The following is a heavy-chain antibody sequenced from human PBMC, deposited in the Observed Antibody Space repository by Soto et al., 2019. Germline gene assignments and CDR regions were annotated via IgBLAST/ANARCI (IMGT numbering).Heavy chain of an antibody. CDR3: ARVRRGTAVLNWFDP. CDR1: GYTFTSYY. Sequence: ASVKVSCKASGYTFTSYYMHWVRQAPGQGLEWMGIINPSGGSTSHAQKFQGRVTMTRDTSTSTVYMELSSLRSEDTAVYYCARVRRGTAVLNWFDPWGQGTLVTVSS. CDR2: INPSGGST. J-gene: IGHJ5*02. V-gene: IGHV1-46*01. D-gene: IGHD6-19*01.